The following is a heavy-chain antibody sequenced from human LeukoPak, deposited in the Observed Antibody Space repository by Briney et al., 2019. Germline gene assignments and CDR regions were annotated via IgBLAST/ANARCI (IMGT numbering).Heavy chain of an antibody. CDR1: GGSSSGYY. Sequence: PSETLSLTCAVYGGSSSGYYWSWIRQPPGKGLEWIGEINHSGSTNYNPSLKSRVTISVDTSKNQFSMKLSSVTAADTAVYYCARSGDSYGYSYYYYGMDVWGQGTTVTVSS. CDR2: INHSGST. CDR3: ARSGDSYGYSYYYYGMDV. J-gene: IGHJ6*02. V-gene: IGHV4-34*01. D-gene: IGHD5-18*01.